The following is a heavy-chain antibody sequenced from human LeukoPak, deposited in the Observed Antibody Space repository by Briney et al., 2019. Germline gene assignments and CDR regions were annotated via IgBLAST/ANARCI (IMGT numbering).Heavy chain of an antibody. CDR2: ISGSPGST. J-gene: IGHJ4*02. D-gene: IGHD3-10*01. V-gene: IGHV3-23*01. CDR3: ARGYGSGSYYPYYFDY. Sequence: PGGSLRLSCAASGFTFSSYAMSWVRQAPGKGLEWVSTISGSPGSTYYADSVKGRFTISRDNSKNTLYLQMNSLRAEDTAVYYCARGYGSGSYYPYYFDYWGQGTLVTVSS. CDR1: GFTFSSYA.